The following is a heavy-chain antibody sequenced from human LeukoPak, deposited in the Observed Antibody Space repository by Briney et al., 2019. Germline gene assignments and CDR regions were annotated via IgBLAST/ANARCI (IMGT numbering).Heavy chain of an antibody. V-gene: IGHV4-38-2*01. CDR2: IHHSGST. J-gene: IGHJ4*02. Sequence: SETLSLTCAVSGSSISSGYYWGWIRQPPGKGLEWIGNIHHSGSTYYTPSLKSRATISVDTSKNQFSLRLSSATAADTAVYYCATTYSSGWFYYFDYWGQGTLVTVSS. CDR1: GSSISSGYY. CDR3: ATTYSSGWFYYFDY. D-gene: IGHD6-19*01.